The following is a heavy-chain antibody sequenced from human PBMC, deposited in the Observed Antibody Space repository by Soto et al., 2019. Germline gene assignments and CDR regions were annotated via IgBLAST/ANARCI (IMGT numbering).Heavy chain of an antibody. CDR2: INPNSGGT. J-gene: IGHJ5*02. CDR1: GYTFTGYY. CDR3: AREYRSTDLINNWFDP. Sequence: ASVKVSCKASGYTFTGYYMHWVRQAPGQGLEWMGWINPNSGGTNYAQKFQGWVTMTRDTSISTAYMELSRLRSDDTAVYYCAREYRSTDLINNWFDPWGQGTLVTVSS. V-gene: IGHV1-2*04. D-gene: IGHD6-13*01.